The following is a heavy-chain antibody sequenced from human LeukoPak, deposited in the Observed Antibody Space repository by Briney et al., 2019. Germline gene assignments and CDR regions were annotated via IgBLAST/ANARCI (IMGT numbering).Heavy chain of an antibody. CDR3: ARAPAYSLIDY. CDR2: INSDGSST. D-gene: IGHD6-13*01. J-gene: IGHJ4*02. CDR1: GFTFSSYA. Sequence: GGSLRLSCAASGFTFSSYAMSWVRQAPGKGLVWVSRINSDGSSTSYADSVKGRFTISRDNAKSTLYLQMNSLRAEDTAVYYCARAPAYSLIDYWGQGTLVTVSS. V-gene: IGHV3-74*01.